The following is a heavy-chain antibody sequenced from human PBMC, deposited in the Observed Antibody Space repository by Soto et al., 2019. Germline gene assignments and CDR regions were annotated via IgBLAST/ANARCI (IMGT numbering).Heavy chain of an antibody. J-gene: IGHJ4*02. V-gene: IGHV4-59*01. CDR3: ASIPRGSSFGWFDY. CDR1: GGSISSYY. Sequence: PSETLSLTCTVSGGSISSYYWSWFRQPPGKGLEWIGYISHSGSTKYNPSLESRVTMSIDTSRHQFSLKLSFVTAADTAVYYCASIPRGSSFGWFDYWGQGSLVTV. D-gene: IGHD5-18*01. CDR2: ISHSGST.